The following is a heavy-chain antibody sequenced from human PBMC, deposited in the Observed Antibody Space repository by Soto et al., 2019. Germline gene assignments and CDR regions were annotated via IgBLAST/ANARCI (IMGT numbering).Heavy chain of an antibody. V-gene: IGHV3-7*01. J-gene: IGHJ4*02. CDR3: ARQEDYIDY. Sequence: GGALRLSCAASGFTFSSYWMSWVRQAPGKGLEWVTNIRQDGSEKYYVDSVKGRFTISRDNAKNSLYLQMNSPRAEDTAVYYCARQEDYIDYWGQGTLVTVSS. CDR2: IRQDGSEK. CDR1: GFTFSSYW.